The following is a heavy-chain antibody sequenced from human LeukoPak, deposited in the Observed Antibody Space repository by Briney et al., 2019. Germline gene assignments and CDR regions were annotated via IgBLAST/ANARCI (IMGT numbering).Heavy chain of an antibody. D-gene: IGHD3-22*01. CDR3: ARGREPYDSSGCIDY. J-gene: IGHJ4*02. CDR2: INPNSGGT. Sequence: ASVKVSCKASGYTFTGYYMHWVRQAPGQGLEWMGWINPNSGGTNYAQKFQGRVTMTRDTSISTAYIELSRLRSDDTAVYYCARGREPYDSSGCIDYWGQGTLVTVSS. CDR1: GYTFTGYY. V-gene: IGHV1-2*02.